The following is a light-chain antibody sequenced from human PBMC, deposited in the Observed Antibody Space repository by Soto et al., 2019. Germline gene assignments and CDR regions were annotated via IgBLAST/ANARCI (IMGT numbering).Light chain of an antibody. CDR3: QQYNPWPPWT. CDR1: QSGSSN. Sequence: EIVMTQSPATLYVSPGERATLSCSASQSGSSNLAGYQQKRGQAPRLLIYGASTRATGSPARFSGSGSGTEFTHTISSLQSADFAVYYCQQYNPWPPWTGGQGTKVEIK. J-gene: IGKJ1*01. CDR2: GAS. V-gene: IGKV3-15*01.